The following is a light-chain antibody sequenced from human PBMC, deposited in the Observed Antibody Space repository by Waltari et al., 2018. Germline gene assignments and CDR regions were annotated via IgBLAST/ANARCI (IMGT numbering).Light chain of an antibody. CDR3: QQYYATPRT. CDR2: WAS. V-gene: IGKV4-1*01. CDR1: QRLLYTSTNRNY. J-gene: IGKJ2*01. Sequence: DIVMTQSLDSLPVSLREKANIHCKSSQRLLYTSTNRNYLVWYQQKPGQPPKLLISWASTRGSGVPDRFIGGGSGTDFTLTISSLQPEDVAVYYCQQYYATPRTFGQGTKLEI.